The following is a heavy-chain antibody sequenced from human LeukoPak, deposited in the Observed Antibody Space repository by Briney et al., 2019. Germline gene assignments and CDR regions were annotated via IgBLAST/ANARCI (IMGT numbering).Heavy chain of an antibody. CDR3: ARDTPPVRIAAAGHFDY. Sequence: SSETLSLTCTVSGGSISSSSYYWGWIRQPPGKGLEWIGSIYYSGSTYYNPSLKSRVTISVDTSKNQFSLKLSSVTAADTAVYYCARDTPPVRIAAAGHFDYWGQGTLVTVSS. CDR1: GGSISSSSYY. V-gene: IGHV4-39*07. D-gene: IGHD6-13*01. J-gene: IGHJ4*02. CDR2: IYYSGST.